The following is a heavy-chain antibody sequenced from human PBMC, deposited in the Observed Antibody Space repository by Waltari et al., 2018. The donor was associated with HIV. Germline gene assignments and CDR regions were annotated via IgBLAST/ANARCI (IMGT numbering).Heavy chain of an antibody. D-gene: IGHD3-3*01. V-gene: IGHV1-69*02. Sequence: QVQLVQSGSELKKPGSSMKVSCTASGGTFGAFQINWVRQAPGQGLEWLGSFVPIFQRMFYSEKFSGRLTLTADKSTTTAFMELAALTSQDTAVYYCLLGSHYYESAAYYEHWGPGTLVTVSS. CDR1: GGTFGAFQ. CDR2: FVPIFQRM. CDR3: LLGSHYYESAAYYEH. J-gene: IGHJ4*01.